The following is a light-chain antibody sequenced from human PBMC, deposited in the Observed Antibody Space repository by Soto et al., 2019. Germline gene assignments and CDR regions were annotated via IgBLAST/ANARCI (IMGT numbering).Light chain of an antibody. CDR1: SSNIGANYD. V-gene: IGLV1-40*01. J-gene: IGLJ1*01. CDR3: QSYDSSLSGYV. CDR2: GNS. Sequence: QSVLTQPPSVSGAPGQRVTISCTGSSSNIGANYDVHWYQHLPGTAPKLLIYGNSNRPSGVPDRFPGSKSGTSASLAVTGLQAEDEADYYCQSYDSSLSGYVVGTGTKVTVL.